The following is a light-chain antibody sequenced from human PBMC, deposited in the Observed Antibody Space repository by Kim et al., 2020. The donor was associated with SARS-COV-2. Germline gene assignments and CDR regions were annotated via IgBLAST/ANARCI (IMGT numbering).Light chain of an antibody. Sequence: SYELTQPPSVSVAPGKTARITCGGNNIGSKSVHWYQQKPGQAPVLVIYYDSDRPSGIPERFSGSNFGNTATLTITRVEAGDEADYSCQVWDSSSDHPVFG. J-gene: IGLJ3*02. CDR2: YDS. V-gene: IGLV3-21*04. CDR1: NIGSKS. CDR3: QVWDSSSDHPV.